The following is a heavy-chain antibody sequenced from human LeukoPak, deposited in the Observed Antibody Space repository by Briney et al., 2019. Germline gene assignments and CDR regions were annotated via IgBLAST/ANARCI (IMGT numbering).Heavy chain of an antibody. V-gene: IGHV1-18*01. D-gene: IGHD3-3*01. CDR1: GYIYPVYG. Sequence: GASVQVSCKVTGYIYPVYGISGVRPPRAQGLAGMGCINTFSGSTYYAQKLQGIVTMTTDTSTNTAYMDLRSLRSEDTAVYYCARWRYDFWSGYSDYWGQGTLVTVSS. CDR2: INTFSGST. CDR3: ARWRYDFWSGYSDY. J-gene: IGHJ4*02.